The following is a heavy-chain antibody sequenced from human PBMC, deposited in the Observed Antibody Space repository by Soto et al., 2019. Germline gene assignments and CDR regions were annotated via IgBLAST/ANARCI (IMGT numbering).Heavy chain of an antibody. CDR3: AKDWWGGSYPAIDY. J-gene: IGHJ4*02. CDR1: GFTFSSYG. Sequence: QVQLVESGGGVVQPGRSLRLSCAASGFTFSSYGMHWVRQAPGKGLEWVAVISYDGSNKYYADSVKGRFTISRDNSKNTLYLKMNSLRAEDTAVYYCAKDWWGGSYPAIDYWGQGTLVTVSS. V-gene: IGHV3-30*18. D-gene: IGHD1-26*01. CDR2: ISYDGSNK.